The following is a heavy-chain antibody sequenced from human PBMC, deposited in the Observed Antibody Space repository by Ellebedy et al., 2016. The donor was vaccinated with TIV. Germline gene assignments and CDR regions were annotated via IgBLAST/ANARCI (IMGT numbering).Heavy chain of an antibody. J-gene: IGHJ3*02. V-gene: IGHV3-21*06. CDR3: ARSTVINPEGDAYDI. Sequence: GESLKISCVVSGFTFSSFGMHWVRQPPGKGLEWVSSIDSRSTYIYYADSVKGRFTISRDNAKNSLYLHMNSLRAEDTAVYSCARSTVINPEGDAYDIWGQGTKVTVSS. CDR1: GFTFSSFG. CDR2: IDSRSTYI. D-gene: IGHD4-23*01.